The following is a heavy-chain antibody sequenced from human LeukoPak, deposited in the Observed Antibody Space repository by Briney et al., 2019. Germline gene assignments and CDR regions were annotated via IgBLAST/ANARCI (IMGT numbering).Heavy chain of an antibody. Sequence: GGSLRLSCAASGFTFSSYEMNWVRQAPGKGLEWVSSISSRSSYIYYADSVKGRFTISRDNAKNSLYLQMNSLRAEDTAVYYCARADEGELSFDIRGQGTMVTVSS. CDR3: ARADEGELSFDI. V-gene: IGHV3-21*01. CDR1: GFTFSSYE. CDR2: ISSRSSYI. J-gene: IGHJ3*02. D-gene: IGHD1-26*01.